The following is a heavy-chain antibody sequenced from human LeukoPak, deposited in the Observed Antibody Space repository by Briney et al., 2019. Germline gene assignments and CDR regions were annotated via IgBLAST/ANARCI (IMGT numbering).Heavy chain of an antibody. D-gene: IGHD4-23*01. Sequence: GGSLRLSCAASGFTFSSYGMHWVRQAPGKGLEWVAVISYDGSNKYYADSVKGRFTISRDNSKNTLYLQMNSLRAEDTAVYYCAKAPYGSNPYSWFDPWGQGTLVTVSS. J-gene: IGHJ5*02. CDR2: ISYDGSNK. CDR1: GFTFSSYG. CDR3: AKAPYGSNPYSWFDP. V-gene: IGHV3-30*18.